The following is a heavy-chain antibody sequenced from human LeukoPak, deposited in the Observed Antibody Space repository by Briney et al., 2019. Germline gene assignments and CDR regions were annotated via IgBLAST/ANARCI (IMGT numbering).Heavy chain of an antibody. CDR1: GGSISSYY. V-gene: IGHV4-59*08. J-gene: IGHJ4*02. D-gene: IGHD6-13*01. CDR2: IYYSGST. CDR3: ARLKESGSSSGFDC. Sequence: SETLPLTCTVSGGSISSYYWSWIRQPPGKGLEWIGYIYYSGSTNYNPSLKSRVTISVDTSKNQFSLKLSSVTAADTAVYYCARLKESGSSSGFDCWGQGTLVTVSS.